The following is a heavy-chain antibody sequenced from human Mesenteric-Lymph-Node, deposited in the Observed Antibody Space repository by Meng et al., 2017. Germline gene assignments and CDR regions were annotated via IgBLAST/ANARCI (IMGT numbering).Heavy chain of an antibody. Sequence: QVELVQLGGEVKKAGSSVKVSCKASGGTFSSYAISWVRQAPGQGLEWMGGIIPIFGTANYAQKFQGRVTITADKSTSTAYMELSSLRSEDTAVYYCARGLYGGYVEYFDLWGRGTLVTVSS. CDR1: GGTFSSYA. CDR2: IIPIFGTA. V-gene: IGHV1-69*06. CDR3: ARGLYGGYVEYFDL. J-gene: IGHJ2*01. D-gene: IGHD5-12*01.